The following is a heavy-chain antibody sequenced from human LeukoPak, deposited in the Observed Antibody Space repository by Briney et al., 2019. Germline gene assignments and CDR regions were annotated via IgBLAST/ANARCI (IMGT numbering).Heavy chain of an antibody. Sequence: ASVKVSCKASGYTFTSYDINWVRQATGQGLEWMGWMNPNSGGTNYAQKFQGRVTMTRDTSISTAYMELSRLRSDDTAVYYCARDKVFWHSFDPWGQGTLVTVSS. CDR3: ARDKVFWHSFDP. J-gene: IGHJ5*02. CDR1: GYTFTSYD. D-gene: IGHD3-9*01. V-gene: IGHV1-2*02. CDR2: MNPNSGGT.